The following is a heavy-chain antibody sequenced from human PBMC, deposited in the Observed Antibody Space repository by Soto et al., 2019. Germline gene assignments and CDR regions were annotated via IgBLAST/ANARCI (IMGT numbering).Heavy chain of an antibody. D-gene: IGHD6-13*01. CDR1: GFTFSSYA. V-gene: IGHV3-23*01. J-gene: IGHJ4*02. Sequence: EVQLLESGGGLVQPGGSLRLSCAASGFTFSSYAMNWVRQAPGKGLEWVSVISGSDGSTYYADSVKGRFTISRDNSTNTLNLQMNSLRAEDTAVYYCARRGSSWYFDYWGQGTLVTVSS. CDR3: ARRGSSWYFDY. CDR2: ISGSDGST.